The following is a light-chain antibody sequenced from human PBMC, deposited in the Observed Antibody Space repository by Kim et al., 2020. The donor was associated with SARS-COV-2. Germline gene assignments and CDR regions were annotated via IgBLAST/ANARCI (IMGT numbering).Light chain of an antibody. CDR3: QTWGTGILV. J-gene: IGLJ3*02. V-gene: IGLV4-69*01. CDR1: SGHSSYA. CDR2: LNSDGSH. Sequence: ASVKLTCTLRSGHSSYAIAWHQQQTEKGPRYLMKLNSDGSHSKGDGIPDRFSGSSSGAERYLTISSLQSEDEADYYCQTWGTGILVFGGGTKLTVL.